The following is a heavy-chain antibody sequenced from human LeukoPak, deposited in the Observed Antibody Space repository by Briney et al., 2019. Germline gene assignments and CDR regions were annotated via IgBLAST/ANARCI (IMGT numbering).Heavy chain of an antibody. CDR1: GFTLVSFA. D-gene: IGHD1-26*01. Sequence: GGSLRLSCAASGFTLVSFAMSWVRQAPGKGPEWVATIGDSGGSTHYADSVKGRFTISGDNSKSTLHLQMNSLRAEDTAVYFCARLYSGSSSWFDYWGQGTLVTVSS. V-gene: IGHV3-23*01. CDR3: ARLYSGSSSWFDY. J-gene: IGHJ4*02. CDR2: IGDSGGST.